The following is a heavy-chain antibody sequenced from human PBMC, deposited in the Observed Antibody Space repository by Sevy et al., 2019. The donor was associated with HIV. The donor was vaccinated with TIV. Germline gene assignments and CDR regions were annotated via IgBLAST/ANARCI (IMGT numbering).Heavy chain of an antibody. Sequence: GGSLRLSCAASGFSFNIYAMSWVRQGSGKGLEWVAGIGGSGVDTHYADSVKGRFTISRDNSKNTLYLQMSNLRAEGTAVYYCATAGSDYVWETYRFFDYWGQGTLVTVSS. V-gene: IGHV3-23*01. D-gene: IGHD3-16*02. CDR2: IGGSGVDT. CDR3: ATAGSDYVWETYRFFDY. CDR1: GFSFNIYA. J-gene: IGHJ4*02.